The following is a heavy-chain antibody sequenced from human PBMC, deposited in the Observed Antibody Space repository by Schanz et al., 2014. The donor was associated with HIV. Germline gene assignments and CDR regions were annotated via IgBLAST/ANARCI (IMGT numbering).Heavy chain of an antibody. CDR1: GFTFSSYG. V-gene: IGHV3-33*01. Sequence: QVQLVESGGGLVKPGGSLRLSCAASGFTFSSYGMHWVRQAPGKGLEWVAVIWYDGSNKYYADSVKGRFTISRDNSKHSPYLQMNSLTADATAVYYCASPLLYDSRDVWGRGTTVTVSS. D-gene: IGHD3-22*01. CDR2: IWYDGSNK. J-gene: IGHJ6*02. CDR3: ASPLLYDSRDV.